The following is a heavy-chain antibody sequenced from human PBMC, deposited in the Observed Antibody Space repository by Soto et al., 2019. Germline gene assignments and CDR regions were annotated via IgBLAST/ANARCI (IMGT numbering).Heavy chain of an antibody. CDR1: GYIFSDNY. V-gene: IGHV1-2*02. D-gene: IGHD6-19*01. CDR3: ASAREDSSGWFDF. J-gene: IGHJ4*02. Sequence: QVQLVQSGAKVKQPEASMKVSCKASGYIFSDNYIHWVRQAPGQGLEWMAWINPKSGGTNYARNFQGRVTLTRDTSISIAYMDLSRLTSHDTVVYYCASAREDSSGWFDFWGQGTLVTVSS. CDR2: INPKSGGT.